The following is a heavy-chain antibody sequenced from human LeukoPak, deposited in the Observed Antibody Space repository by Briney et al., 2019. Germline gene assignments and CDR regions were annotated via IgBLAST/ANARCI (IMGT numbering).Heavy chain of an antibody. D-gene: IGHD4-17*01. CDR1: GGSISRYS. Sequence: SETLSLTCTVSGGSISRYSWSWIRQPPGKGLEWIGYVYYSGCTNYNPSLKSRVTISVDTSKNQFSLKLSSVTAADTAVYYCARDGGDYDTGNWFDPWGQGTLVTVSS. J-gene: IGHJ5*02. CDR3: ARDGGDYDTGNWFDP. V-gene: IGHV4-59*01. CDR2: VYYSGCT.